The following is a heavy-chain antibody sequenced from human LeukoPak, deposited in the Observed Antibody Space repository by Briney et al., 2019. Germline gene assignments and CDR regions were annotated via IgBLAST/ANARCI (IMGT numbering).Heavy chain of an antibody. CDR2: ISSNGGST. CDR1: GFTFSSYA. CDR3: ARGGAAAGPTRSDIYYYYGMDV. D-gene: IGHD6-13*01. Sequence: GGSLRLSCAASGFTFSSYAMHWVRQAPGKGLEYVSAISSNGGSTYYANSVKGRFTISRDNSKNTLYLQMGSLRAEDMAVYYCARGGAAAGPTRSDIYYYYGMDVWGQGTTVTVSS. V-gene: IGHV3-64*01. J-gene: IGHJ6*02.